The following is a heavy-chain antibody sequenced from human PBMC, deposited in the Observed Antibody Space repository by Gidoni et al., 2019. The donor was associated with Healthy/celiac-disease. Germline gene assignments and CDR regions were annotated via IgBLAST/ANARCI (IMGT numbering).Heavy chain of an antibody. Sequence: QLQLQESGPGLVKPSETLSLTCTVSGGSISSSSYYWGWIRQPPGKGLEWIGSIYYSGSTYYNPSLKSRVTISVDTSKNQFSLKLSSVTAADTAVYYCARHVLGGDYAAAFDIWSQGTMVTVSS. D-gene: IGHD2-21*02. CDR3: ARHVLGGDYAAAFDI. V-gene: IGHV4-39*01. CDR1: GGSISSSSYY. CDR2: IYYSGST. J-gene: IGHJ3*02.